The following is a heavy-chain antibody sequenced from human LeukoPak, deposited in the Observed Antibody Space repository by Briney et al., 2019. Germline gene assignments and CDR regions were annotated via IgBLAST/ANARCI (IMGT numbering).Heavy chain of an antibody. Sequence: ASVKVSCKTSGYSFTDYYMHWVRQAPGQGLEWMGWINPNSGGTSAAQKFQGRVTMTRDTSITTVCMEVSWLTSDDTAIYYCARADRLHGGPYLIGPWGQGTLVTVSS. CDR1: GYSFTDYY. CDR3: ARADRLHGGPYLIGP. CDR2: INPNSGGT. J-gene: IGHJ5*02. D-gene: IGHD2-21*01. V-gene: IGHV1-2*02.